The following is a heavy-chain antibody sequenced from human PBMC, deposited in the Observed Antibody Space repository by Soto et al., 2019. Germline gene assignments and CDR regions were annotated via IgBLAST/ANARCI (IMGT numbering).Heavy chain of an antibody. CDR3: ARVATIFGVATGAFDI. J-gene: IGHJ3*02. V-gene: IGHV3-13*01. D-gene: IGHD3-3*01. CDR1: GFTFSSYD. CDR2: IGTAGDT. Sequence: GGSLRLSCAASGFTFSSYDMHWVRQATGKGLEWVSAIGTAGDTYYPGSVKGRFTISRENAKNSLYLQMNSLRAGDTAVYYCARVATIFGVATGAFDIWGQGTMVTVSS.